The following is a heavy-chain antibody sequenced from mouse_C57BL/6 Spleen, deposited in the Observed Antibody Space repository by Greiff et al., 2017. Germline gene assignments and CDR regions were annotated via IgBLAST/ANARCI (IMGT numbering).Heavy chain of an antibody. CDR3: ARVIYYYGNRGPDY. V-gene: IGHV1-18*01. J-gene: IGHJ4*01. Sequence: EVQLQQSGPELVKPGASVKIPCKASGYTFTDYNMDWVKQSHGQSLEWIGDINPNNGGTIYNQKFKGKATLTVDKSSSTAYMELRSLTSEDTAVYYCARVIYYYGNRGPDYWGQGTSVTVSS. CDR1: GYTFTDYN. D-gene: IGHD1-1*01. CDR2: INPNNGGT.